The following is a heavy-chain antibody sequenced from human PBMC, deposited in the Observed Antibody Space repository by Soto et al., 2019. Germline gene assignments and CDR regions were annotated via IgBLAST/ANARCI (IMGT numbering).Heavy chain of an antibody. CDR1: GYTFTSYA. D-gene: IGHD3-10*01. Sequence: QVQLVQSGAEVKKPGASVKVSCKASGYTFTSYAMHWVRQAPGQRLEWMGWINAGNGNTKYSQKFQGRVTITRDTAESTAYMELRSLRSEDTAVYYCAREYYYGSGSYYNVWGKGTLVTVSS. J-gene: IGHJ4*02. V-gene: IGHV1-3*01. CDR2: INAGNGNT. CDR3: AREYYYGSGSYYNV.